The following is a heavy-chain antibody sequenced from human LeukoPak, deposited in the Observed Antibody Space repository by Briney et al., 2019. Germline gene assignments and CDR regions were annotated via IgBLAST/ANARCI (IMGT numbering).Heavy chain of an antibody. V-gene: IGHV3-33*06. D-gene: IGHD6-13*01. Sequence: PGRSLRLSCAASGFTFSTYGMHWVRQTPGKGLEWLAVMWYDGSNKYYADSVKGRFTISRDNSKNTLYLQMNSLRAEDTAVYYCAKSPGKAAAGSVDYWGQGTLVTVSS. CDR1: GFTFSTYG. J-gene: IGHJ4*02. CDR2: MWYDGSNK. CDR3: AKSPGKAAAGSVDY.